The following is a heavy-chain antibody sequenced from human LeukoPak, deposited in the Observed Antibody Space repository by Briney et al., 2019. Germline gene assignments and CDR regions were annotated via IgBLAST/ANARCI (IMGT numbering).Heavy chain of an antibody. Sequence: GASVKVSCKASGGTFSSYAISWVRQAPGQGLEWMGRIIPIFGLANYAQKFQGRVTITADKSTSTAHMELSSLRSEDTAVYYCARDAGYYDSSGLGTFDIWGQGTMVTVSS. CDR1: GGTFSSYA. J-gene: IGHJ3*02. D-gene: IGHD3-22*01. V-gene: IGHV1-69*04. CDR3: ARDAGYYDSSGLGTFDI. CDR2: IIPIFGLA.